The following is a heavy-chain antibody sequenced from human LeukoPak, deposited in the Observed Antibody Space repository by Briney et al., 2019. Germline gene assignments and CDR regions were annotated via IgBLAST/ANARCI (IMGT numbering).Heavy chain of an antibody. D-gene: IGHD3-10*01. J-gene: IGHJ4*02. CDR1: GFTFSSSA. CDR2: INGGDYST. CDR3: ATANPTPRGINFDF. V-gene: IGHV3-23*01. Sequence: GGSLRLSCAASGFTFSSSAMSWVRQAPGKGLQWLSSINGGDYSTYYTDSVKGRFTSSRASSTNVLYLQMNSLTTDDTAIYYCATANPTPRGINFDFWGQGALVTVSS.